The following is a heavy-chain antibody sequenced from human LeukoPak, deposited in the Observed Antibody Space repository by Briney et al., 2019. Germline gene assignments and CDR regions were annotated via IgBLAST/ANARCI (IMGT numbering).Heavy chain of an antibody. CDR2: IYTSGST. CDR1: GGSISSGSYY. V-gene: IGHV4-61*02. D-gene: IGHD3-3*01. Sequence: SETLSLTCTVSGGSISSGSYYWSWIRQPAGKGLEWIGRIYTSGSTNYNPSLKSRVTISVDTSKNQFSLKLSSVTAADTAVYYCAIDLPPAYYDFWSGPDYWGQGTLVTVSS. CDR3: AIDLPPAYYDFWSGPDY. J-gene: IGHJ4*02.